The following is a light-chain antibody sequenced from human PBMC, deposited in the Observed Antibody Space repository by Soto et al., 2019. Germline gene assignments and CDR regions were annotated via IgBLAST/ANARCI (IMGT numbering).Light chain of an antibody. V-gene: IGKV3D-15*01. CDR1: QSVSSS. J-gene: IGKJ2*01. Sequence: EIVMPQSPATLSVSPGERATLSCRASQSVSSSLAWYQHKPGQAPRLLIYGASIRATGIPARFSGSGSGTEFTLTISSLQSEDFAAYYCQQYSNRYTFGQGTKLEIK. CDR2: GAS. CDR3: QQYSNRYT.